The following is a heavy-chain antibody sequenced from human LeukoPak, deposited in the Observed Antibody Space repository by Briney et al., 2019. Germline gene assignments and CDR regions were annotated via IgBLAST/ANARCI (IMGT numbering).Heavy chain of an antibody. CDR3: ARHSSYCSGGSCYGDYFDY. D-gene: IGHD2-15*01. CDR2: IYYSGST. Sequence: SGPALVKPTQTLTLTCTFSGFSLSTSGMCVSWIRQPPGKGLEWIGYIYYSGSTNYNPSLKSRVTISVDTSKNQFSLKLSSVTAADTAVYYCARHSSYCSGGSCYGDYFDYWGQGTLVTVSS. J-gene: IGHJ4*02. CDR1: GFSLSTSGMC. V-gene: IGHV4-61*08.